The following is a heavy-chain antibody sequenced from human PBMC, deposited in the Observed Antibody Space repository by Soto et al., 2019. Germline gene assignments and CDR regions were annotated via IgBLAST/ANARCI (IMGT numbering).Heavy chain of an antibody. D-gene: IGHD1-1*01. CDR3: ARVERGTATTGVDAFDI. V-gene: IGHV4-34*01. J-gene: IGHJ3*02. CDR1: GGFVSSGSYY. Sequence: QVQLQQWGAGLLKPSETLSLTCAVYGGFVSSGSYYWSWIRQPPGKGLEWIGEMSHSGGTHFNPSIRSLVTISVDTSKNQFSLKMRSVTAADTALYYCARVERGTATTGVDAFDIWGAGTMVTVSS. CDR2: MSHSGGT.